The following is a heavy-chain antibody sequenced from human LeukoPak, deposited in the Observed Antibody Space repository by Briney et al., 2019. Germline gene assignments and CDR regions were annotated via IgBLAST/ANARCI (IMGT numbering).Heavy chain of an antibody. D-gene: IGHD6-19*01. Sequence: GESLKISCKGSGYSFTSYWIGWVRQMPGKGLEWMGIIYPGDSDTRYSPSFQGQVTISADKSISTAYLQWSSLKASVTATYYCARTFSSGWYPYYFDYWGQGTLVTVSS. CDR2: IYPGDSDT. CDR1: GYSFTSYW. CDR3: ARTFSSGWYPYYFDY. V-gene: IGHV5-51*01. J-gene: IGHJ4*02.